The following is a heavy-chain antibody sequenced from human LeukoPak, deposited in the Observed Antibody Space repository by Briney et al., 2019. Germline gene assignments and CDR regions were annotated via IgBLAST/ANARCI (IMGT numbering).Heavy chain of an antibody. V-gene: IGHV3-23*01. CDR1: GFTFSNYA. J-gene: IGHJ5*02. D-gene: IGHD6-19*01. Sequence: GGSLRLSCAASGFTFSNYAMRWVRQAPGKGLEWVSTISGSGGTPYYADSVKGRITISRDNSKNTLYLHMNSLRAEDTAMYYCAKAPPYTSGLYNWFDPWGQGTLVTVSS. CDR2: ISGSGGTP. CDR3: AKAPPYTSGLYNWFDP.